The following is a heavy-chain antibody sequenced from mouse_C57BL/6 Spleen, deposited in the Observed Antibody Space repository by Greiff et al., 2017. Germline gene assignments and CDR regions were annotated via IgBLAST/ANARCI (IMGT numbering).Heavy chain of an antibody. Sequence: QVQLKESGPELVKPGASVKISCKASGYAFSSSWMNWVKQRPGKGLEWIGRIYPGDGDTNYNGKFKGKATLTADKSSSTAYMQLSSLTSEDSAVYFCARRGNYFDYWGQGTTLTVSS. CDR3: ARRGNYFDY. J-gene: IGHJ2*01. CDR2: IYPGDGDT. CDR1: GYAFSSSW. V-gene: IGHV1-82*01.